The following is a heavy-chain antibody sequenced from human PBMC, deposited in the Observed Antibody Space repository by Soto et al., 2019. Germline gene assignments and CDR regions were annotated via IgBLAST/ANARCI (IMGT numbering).Heavy chain of an antibody. D-gene: IGHD1-1*01. CDR1: GYTFSTYA. V-gene: IGHV1-3*01. Sequence: QVQVVQSGAEVKKPGASVKVSCKASGYTFSTYALHWVRQAPRQGLEWMGWINGGNGHTRYSQKFKDRVTISRDTPASTAYMELSGLRSEDTAVYYCARGKGMEENYYYYGMDVWGQGTTVTVSS. J-gene: IGHJ6*02. CDR2: INGGNGHT. CDR3: ARGKGMEENYYYYGMDV.